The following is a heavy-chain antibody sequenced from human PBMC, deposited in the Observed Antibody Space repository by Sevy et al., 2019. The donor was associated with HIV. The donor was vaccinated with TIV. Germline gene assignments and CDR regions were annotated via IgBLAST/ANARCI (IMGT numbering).Heavy chain of an antibody. J-gene: IGHJ6*02. CDR3: TRSGGYSDYGMDV. D-gene: IGHD5-12*01. CDR2: VGPAGDT. V-gene: IGHV3-13*01. CDR1: GFTVITYD. Sequence: GGSLRLSCAASGFTVITYDMHWVRHVTVKGLEWVSGVGPAGDTFYPGSVKGRFTISRENAKNSLYLQMNNLRAGDTAVYYCTRSGGYSDYGMDVWGQGTTVTVSS.